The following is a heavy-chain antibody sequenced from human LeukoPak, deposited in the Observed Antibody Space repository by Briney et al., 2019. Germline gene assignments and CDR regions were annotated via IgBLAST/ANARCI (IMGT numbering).Heavy chain of an antibody. J-gene: IGHJ4*02. D-gene: IGHD5-12*01. CDR2: ISSSSSYT. CDR1: GFTFSDYY. Sequence: GGSLRLSCAASGFTFSDYYMSWIRQAPGKGLEWVSYISSSSSYTNYADSVKGRFTISRDNAKNSLYLQMNSLRAEDTAMYYCAGGIVATIYNYWGQGTLVTVSS. CDR3: AGGIVATIYNY. V-gene: IGHV3-11*06.